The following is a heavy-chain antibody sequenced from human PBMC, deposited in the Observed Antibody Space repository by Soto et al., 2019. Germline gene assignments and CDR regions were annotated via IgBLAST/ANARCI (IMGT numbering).Heavy chain of an antibody. V-gene: IGHV3-30*18. J-gene: IGHJ6*02. CDR2: ISYDGSNK. CDR3: SKSMIVVVTPPGYYYYGMDV. Sequence: PGGSLRLSCAASGFTFSSYGMHWVRQAPGKGLEWVAVISYDGSNKYYADTVKGRFTISRDNSKNTLYLQMNSLRAEDTAVYYFSKSMIVVVTPPGYYYYGMDVWGQGTTVTVSS. D-gene: IGHD3-22*01. CDR1: GFTFSSYG.